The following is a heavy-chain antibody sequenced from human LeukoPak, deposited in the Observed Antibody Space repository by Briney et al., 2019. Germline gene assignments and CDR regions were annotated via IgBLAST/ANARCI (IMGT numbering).Heavy chain of an antibody. Sequence: PSETLSLTCAVYGGSSSGYYWSWIRQPPGKGLEWIGEINHSGSTNYNPSLKSRVTISVDTSKNQFSLKLSSVTAADTAVYYCARDVPYYYDSSGYLFDYWGQGTLVTVSS. CDR2: INHSGST. D-gene: IGHD3-22*01. J-gene: IGHJ4*02. CDR3: ARDVPYYYDSSGYLFDY. CDR1: GGSSSGYY. V-gene: IGHV4-34*01.